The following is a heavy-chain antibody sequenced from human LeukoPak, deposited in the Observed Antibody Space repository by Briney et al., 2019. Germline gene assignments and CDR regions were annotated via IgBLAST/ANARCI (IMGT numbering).Heavy chain of an antibody. J-gene: IGHJ1*01. CDR1: GGSISSGGYS. Sequence: SQTLSLTCAVSGGSISSGGYSWSWIQQPPGKGLEWIGYIYHSGSTYYNPSLKSRVTISVDRSKNQFSLKLSSVTAADTAVYYCARVATYGGHFQHWGQGTLVTVSS. CDR2: IYHSGST. V-gene: IGHV4-30-2*01. CDR3: ARVATYGGHFQH. D-gene: IGHD4-23*01.